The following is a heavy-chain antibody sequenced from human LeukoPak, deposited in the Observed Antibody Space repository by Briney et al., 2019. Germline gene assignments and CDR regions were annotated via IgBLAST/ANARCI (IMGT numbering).Heavy chain of an antibody. CDR3: ASLLGVIPSDY. CDR2: ISSSSSYI. J-gene: IGHJ4*02. Sequence: EWVSSISSSSSYIYYADSVKGRFTISRDNAKNSLYLQMNSLRAEDTAVYYCASLLGVIPSDYWGQGTLVTVSS. V-gene: IGHV3-21*01. D-gene: IGHD3-10*01.